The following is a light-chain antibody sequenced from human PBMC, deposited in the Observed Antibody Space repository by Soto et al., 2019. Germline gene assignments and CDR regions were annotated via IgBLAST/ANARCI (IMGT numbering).Light chain of an antibody. CDR1: TSNIGVNY. J-gene: IGLJ3*02. Sequence: QAVVTQPPSASGTPGQRVTISCSGSTSNIGVNYVYWYQQLPGTAPKLLMYRDNQRPSGVPDRFSGSKSGTSASLAITGLRSEDEADYYCAAWDDSLSGRVFGGGTKLTVL. CDR2: RDN. V-gene: IGLV1-47*01. CDR3: AAWDDSLSGRV.